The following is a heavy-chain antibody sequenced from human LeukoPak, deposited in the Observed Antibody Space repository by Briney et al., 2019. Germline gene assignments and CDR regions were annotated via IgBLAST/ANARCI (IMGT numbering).Heavy chain of an antibody. CDR1: GFTFSSYA. CDR3: ARAQHPQWLVSDY. CDR2: ISYDGSNK. Sequence: GGSLRLSCAASGFTFSSYAMHWVRQAPGKGLEWVAVISYDGSNKYYADSVKGRFTISRDNSKNTLYLQMNSLRAEGTAVYYCARAQHPQWLVSDYWGQGTLVTVSS. J-gene: IGHJ4*02. V-gene: IGHV3-30-3*01. D-gene: IGHD6-19*01.